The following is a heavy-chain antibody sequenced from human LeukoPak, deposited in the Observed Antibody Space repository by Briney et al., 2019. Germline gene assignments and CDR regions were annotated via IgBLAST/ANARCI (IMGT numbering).Heavy chain of an antibody. CDR2: INHSGST. V-gene: IGHV4-34*01. J-gene: IGHJ4*02. Sequence: SETLSLTCAVYGGSFSGYYWSWIRQPPGKGLEWIGEINHSGSTNYNPSLKSRVTISVDTSKDQFSLKLSSVTAADTAVYYCARDRSYYGSGGYYKSPPLVYWGQGTLVTVSS. CDR3: ARDRSYYGSGGYYKSPPLVY. CDR1: GGSFSGYY. D-gene: IGHD3-10*01.